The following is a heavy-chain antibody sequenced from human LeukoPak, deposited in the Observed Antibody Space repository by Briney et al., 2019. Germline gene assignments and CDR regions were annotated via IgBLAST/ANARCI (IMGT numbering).Heavy chain of an antibody. D-gene: IGHD2-15*01. Sequence: SETLSLTCAVSGVSFDDYYWSWVRQTPGKGLEWIGEINHSGYTNDSPSLKSRVTLSIDTSRKQFSLNLRSVTAADTAVYYCAQKAPYSPGYSQQWGQGTLVTVSS. J-gene: IGHJ1*01. CDR3: AQKAPYSPGYSQQ. CDR1: GVSFDDYY. CDR2: INHSGYT. V-gene: IGHV4-34*01.